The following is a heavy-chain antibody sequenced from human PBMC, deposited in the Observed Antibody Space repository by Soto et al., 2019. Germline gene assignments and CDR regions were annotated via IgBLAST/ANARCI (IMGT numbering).Heavy chain of an antibody. CDR3: AKWHGDGDH. Sequence: EVQLLESGGGLVQPGGSLRLSCAVSGFSFSTYGVTWVRQAPGKGLEWVSGVSGGSGTTHYADSVKSRFTITGDTSKNTVYLEMTCLGVEDRAVYYCAKWHGDGDHWGHGTVVTVSS. V-gene: IGHV3-23*01. CDR2: VSGGSGTT. J-gene: IGHJ4*01. CDR1: GFSFSTYG.